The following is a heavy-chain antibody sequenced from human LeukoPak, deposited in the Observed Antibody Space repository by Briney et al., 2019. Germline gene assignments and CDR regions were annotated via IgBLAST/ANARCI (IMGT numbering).Heavy chain of an antibody. CDR3: AREYGFGSGSYYP. D-gene: IGHD3-10*01. J-gene: IGHJ5*02. Sequence: GGSLRLSCAASGFTFDDYGMSWVRQAPGKGLEWVSGINWNGGSTGYADSVKGRFTISRDNAKNTLYLQMNSLRAEDTAVYYCAREYGFGSGSYYPWGQGTLVIVSS. V-gene: IGHV3-20*04. CDR1: GFTFDDYG. CDR2: INWNGGST.